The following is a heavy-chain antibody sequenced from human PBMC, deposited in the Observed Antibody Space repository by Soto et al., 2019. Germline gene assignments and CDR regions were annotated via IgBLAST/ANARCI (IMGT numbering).Heavy chain of an antibody. CDR1: GFTFSNYG. V-gene: IGHV3-33*01. Sequence: QVQLVESGGGVIQPGRSLRLSCAASGFTFSNYGMNWVRQAPGKGLEWVAHIWYDGGNQYYADSVKGRFTISRDTSKNTRYLQINSLRGEDTAVYYCARDRRGMDVWGQGTTVTVSS. CDR3: ARDRRGMDV. J-gene: IGHJ6*02. CDR2: IWYDGGNQ.